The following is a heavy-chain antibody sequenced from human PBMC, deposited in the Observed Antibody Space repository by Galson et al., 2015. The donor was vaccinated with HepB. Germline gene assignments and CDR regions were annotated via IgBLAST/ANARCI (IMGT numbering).Heavy chain of an antibody. Sequence: SLRLSCAAFGFTFSSYGMHWVRQAPGKGLEWVAVITYNGRVENYSDSVKGRFTISRDNSKNTRYLQMNSLRAEDTAMYYCAKAGGRYQLLYWFDPWGQGTLVTVSP. CDR2: ITYNGRVE. V-gene: IGHV3-30*18. CDR3: AKAGGRYQLLYWFDP. J-gene: IGHJ5*02. CDR1: GFTFSSYG. D-gene: IGHD2-2*01.